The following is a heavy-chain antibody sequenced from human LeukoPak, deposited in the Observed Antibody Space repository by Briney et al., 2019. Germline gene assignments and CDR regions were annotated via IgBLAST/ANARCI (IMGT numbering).Heavy chain of an antibody. CDR1: GFTFSSYA. J-gene: IGHJ4*02. CDR3: AKVLDFGVVTSNHDY. Sequence: GGSLKLSCAASGFTFSSYAMSWVREAPGKGLEWVSAISGSGGSTYYADSVKGRFTISRDNSKNTLYLQMNSLRAEDTAVYYCAKVLDFGVVTSNHDYWGQGTLVTVPS. V-gene: IGHV3-23*01. D-gene: IGHD3-3*01. CDR2: ISGSGGST.